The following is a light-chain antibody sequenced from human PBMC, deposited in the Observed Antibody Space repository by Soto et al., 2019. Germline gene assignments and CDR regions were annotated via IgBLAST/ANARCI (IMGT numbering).Light chain of an antibody. J-gene: IGKJ1*01. CDR2: LAS. CDR3: MQALQTLPWT. CDR1: HSLLNRNGYIH. Sequence: DIVMTQSPLSLAVTPGEPASMAFSCSHSLLNRNGYIHLDWYLQRPGQSPHLLIYLASYRASGVPDRFSGSASGTDFTLNITRVEAEDAGVYYCMQALQTLPWTFGQGAKVDIK. V-gene: IGKV2-28*01.